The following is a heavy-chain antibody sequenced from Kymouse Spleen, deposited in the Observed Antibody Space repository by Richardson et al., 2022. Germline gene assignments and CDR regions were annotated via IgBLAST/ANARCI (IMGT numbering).Heavy chain of an antibody. Sequence: EVQLVESGGGLVQPGGSLRLSCAASGFTFSSYDMHWVRQATGKGLEWVSAIGTAGDTYYPGSVKGRFTISRENAKNSLYLQMNSLRAGDTAVYYCARSKLELYAFDIWGQGTMVTVSS. CDR3: ARSKLELYAFDI. CDR1: GFTFSSYD. V-gene: IGHV3-13*01. CDR2: IGTAGDT. D-gene: IGHD1-7*01. J-gene: IGHJ3*02.